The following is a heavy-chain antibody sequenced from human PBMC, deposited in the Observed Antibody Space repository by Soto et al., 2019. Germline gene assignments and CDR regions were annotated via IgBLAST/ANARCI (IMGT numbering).Heavy chain of an antibody. CDR1: GFTFNTYW. CDR2: INQDGSEK. CDR3: SRSLDS. V-gene: IGHV3-7*01. Sequence: PGGSLRLSCAASGFTFNTYWMDWVRQTPGKGLEWVANINQDGSEKNYVDSVKGRFTIYRDNAKNSLYLQMSSLTAEDSALNYCSRSLDSWGQGTLVTVSS. J-gene: IGHJ4*02.